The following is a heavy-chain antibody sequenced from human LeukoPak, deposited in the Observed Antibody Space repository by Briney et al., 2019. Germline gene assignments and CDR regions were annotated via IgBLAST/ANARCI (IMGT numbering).Heavy chain of an antibody. CDR1: GFTFSSFG. Sequence: TGGSLRLSCAASGFTFSSFGLHWVRQAPGKGLKWVAVIWYDGSYQYYADSVKGRYTISRDSSKNTLYLQMNSLRVEDTAVYYCVRDGFGNFGGMDVWGLGTTVTVSS. J-gene: IGHJ6*02. D-gene: IGHD3-16*01. CDR2: IWYDGSYQ. V-gene: IGHV3-33*01. CDR3: VRDGFGNFGGMDV.